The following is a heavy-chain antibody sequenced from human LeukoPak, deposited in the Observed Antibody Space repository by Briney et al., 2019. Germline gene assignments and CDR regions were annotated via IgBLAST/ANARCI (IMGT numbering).Heavy chain of an antibody. D-gene: IGHD6-13*01. CDR3: ARDGSSWSAFDI. Sequence: SETLSLTCTVSGGSISSYYWSWIRQPAGKGLEWIGRIYNSVSTNYNPSLKSRVTMSVDTSKNQFSLKLSSVTAADTVVYYCARDGSSWSAFDICGQGTMVTVS. CDR1: GGSISSYY. J-gene: IGHJ3*02. V-gene: IGHV4-4*07. CDR2: IYNSVST.